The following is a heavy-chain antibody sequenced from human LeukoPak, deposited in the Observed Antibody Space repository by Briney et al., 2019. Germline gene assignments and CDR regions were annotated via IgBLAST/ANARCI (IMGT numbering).Heavy chain of an antibody. J-gene: IGHJ6*02. Sequence: GASVKVSCKASGGTFSSYAISWVRQAPGQGLEWMGGIIPILGTANYAQKFQGRVTITADESTSTAYMELSSLRSEDTAVYYCARSGVVPAADYYYYGMDVWGQGTTVTVSS. CDR1: GGTFSSYA. CDR2: IIPILGTA. V-gene: IGHV1-69*13. CDR3: ARSGVVPAADYYYYGMDV. D-gene: IGHD2-2*01.